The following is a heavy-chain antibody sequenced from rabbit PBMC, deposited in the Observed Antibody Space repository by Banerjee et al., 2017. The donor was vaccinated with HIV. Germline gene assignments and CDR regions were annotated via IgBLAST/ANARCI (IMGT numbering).Heavy chain of an antibody. J-gene: IGHJ4*01. CDR1: GFSFSNKYV. CDR2: INSSSGNS. CDR3: ARDLAGVVDWHFNL. Sequence: QEQLVEAGGDLVKPEGFLTLTCTAAGFSFSNKYVMCWGRQAPGKGLEWIACINSSSGNSVYASWAKGRFTLSNTSSPTVTLQMPSLTAADAPTYFCARDLAGVVDWHFNLWGPRTLVPVS. V-gene: IGHV1S45*01. D-gene: IGHD4-1*01.